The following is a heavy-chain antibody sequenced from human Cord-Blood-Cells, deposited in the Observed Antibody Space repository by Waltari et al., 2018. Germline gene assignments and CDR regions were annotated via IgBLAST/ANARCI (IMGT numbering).Heavy chain of an antibody. CDR3: ARRGIAAAGDAFDI. CDR1: GGSISSSSYY. J-gene: IGHJ3*02. CDR2: IYYSGST. D-gene: IGHD6-13*01. V-gene: IGHV4-39*01. Sequence: QLQLQESGPGLVKPSETLSLTCTVPGGSISSSSYYWGWIRQPPGKGLEWIGSIYYSGSTYYNPSLKRRVTISVDTSKNQFSLKLSSVTAADTAVYYCARRGIAAAGDAFDIWGQGTMVTVSS.